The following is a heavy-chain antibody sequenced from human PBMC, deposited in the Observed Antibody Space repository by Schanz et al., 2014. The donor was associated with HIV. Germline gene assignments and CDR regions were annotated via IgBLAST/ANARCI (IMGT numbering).Heavy chain of an antibody. CDR1: GYTFSDYD. CDR2: VNPESGNT. CDR3: VRAASFHFDKEGYYRNWYFDF. D-gene: IGHD1-26*01. Sequence: QVQLVQSGAEVKKPGASVRVSCETSGYTFSDYDINWVRQAPGQGLEWMGWVNPESGNTGMADKFLGRLSLTMFTSTGTAYMELDSLTSGDTAIYYCVRAASFHFDKEGYYRNWYFDFWGRGTLVAVSS. J-gene: IGHJ2*01. V-gene: IGHV1-8*02.